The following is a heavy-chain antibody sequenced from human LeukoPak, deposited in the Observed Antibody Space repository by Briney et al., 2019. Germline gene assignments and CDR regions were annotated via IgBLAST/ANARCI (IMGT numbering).Heavy chain of an antibody. CDR1: DGSISGSRYY. D-gene: IGHD4-17*01. V-gene: IGHV4-39*06. J-gene: IGHJ6*03. CDR2: IYESGTV. CDR3: ARVTKYDNSRNNYYMDV. Sequence: ESLSLTCTVSDGSISGSRYYWGWFRQPAGKGPEWIGIIYESGTVYYNTCLKGRASRSVATSKNQSPLKLSSVTAADPAVYFCARVTKYDNSRNNYYMDVWGKATTVTASS.